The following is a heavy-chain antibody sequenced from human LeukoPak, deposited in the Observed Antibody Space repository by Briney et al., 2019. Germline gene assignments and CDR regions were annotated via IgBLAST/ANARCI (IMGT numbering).Heavy chain of an antibody. Sequence: GGSLRLSCAASGFTFSVSAIRWVRQASGEGLEWVGRIRIKANSYATSSAASVTGRYTISRDDSKNTAYLQMNSLKTEDTAVYYCTRDYGVLFDFWGQGTLVTVSS. V-gene: IGHV3-73*01. CDR1: GFTFSVSA. D-gene: IGHD4-17*01. CDR2: IRIKANSYAT. CDR3: TRDYGVLFDF. J-gene: IGHJ4*02.